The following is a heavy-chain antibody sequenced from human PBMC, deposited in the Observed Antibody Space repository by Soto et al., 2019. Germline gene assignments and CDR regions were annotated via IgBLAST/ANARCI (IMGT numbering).Heavy chain of an antibody. D-gene: IGHD6-6*01. CDR3: ASPVGGIAARPDFAY. CDR1: GYTFTSYA. CDR2: INAGNGNT. V-gene: IGHV1-3*01. J-gene: IGHJ4*02. Sequence: QVQLVQSGAEVKKPGASVKVSCKASGYTFTSYAMHWLLQAPGQRLEWMGWINAGNGNTKYSQKFQGRVTITRDTSASTAYMALSSLRSEDTAVYYCASPVGGIAARPDFAYWGQGTLVTVSS.